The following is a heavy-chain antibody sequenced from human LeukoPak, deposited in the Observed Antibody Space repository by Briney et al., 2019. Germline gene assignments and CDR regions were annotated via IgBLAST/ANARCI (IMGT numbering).Heavy chain of an antibody. V-gene: IGHV1-2*02. CDR3: ARGDSSSWYSDY. CDR1: GYTFTSYG. CDR2: INPNSGGT. J-gene: IGHJ4*02. D-gene: IGHD6-13*01. Sequence: ASVKVSCKASGYTFTSYGISWVRQAPGQGLEWMGWINPNSGGTNYAQKFQGRVTMTRDTSISTAYMELSRLRSDDTAVYYCARGDSSSWYSDYWGQGTLVTVSS.